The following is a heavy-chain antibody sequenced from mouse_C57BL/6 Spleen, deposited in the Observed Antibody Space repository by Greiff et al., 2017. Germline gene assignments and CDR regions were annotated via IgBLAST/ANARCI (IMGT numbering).Heavy chain of an antibody. CDR3: ARRALWGNYFDY. V-gene: IGHV5-17*01. J-gene: IGHJ2*01. D-gene: IGHD1-1*02. CDR2: ISSGSSNI. CDR1: GFTFSDYG. Sequence: EVQLVESGGGLVKPGGSLKLSCAASGFTFSDYGMHWVRQAPEKGLEWVAYISSGSSNIYYADTVKGRFTISRDNAKNTLFLQMTSLRSEDTAMYYCARRALWGNYFDYWGQGTTLTVSS.